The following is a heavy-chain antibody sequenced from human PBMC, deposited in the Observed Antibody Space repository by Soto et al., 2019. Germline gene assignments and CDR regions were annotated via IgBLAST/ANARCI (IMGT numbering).Heavy chain of an antibody. D-gene: IGHD3-22*01. CDR2: ISSSSSYI. J-gene: IGHJ6*02. Sequence: EVQLVESGGGLVKPGGSLRLSCAASGFTFSSYSMNWVRQAPGKGLEWVSSISSSSSYIYYADSVKGRFTISRDNAKNSRYLQMNSLRAEDTAVYYCARESMVTMIVVVSSYGMDVWGQGTTVTVSS. CDR3: ARESMVTMIVVVSSYGMDV. V-gene: IGHV3-21*01. CDR1: GFTFSSYS.